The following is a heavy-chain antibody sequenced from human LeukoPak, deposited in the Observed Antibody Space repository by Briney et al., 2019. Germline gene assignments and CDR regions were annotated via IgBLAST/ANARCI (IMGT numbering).Heavy chain of an antibody. J-gene: IGHJ4*02. CDR3: ARVGYSSSSAFDY. V-gene: IGHV3-21*01. Sequence: GGSLRLSCAASGFTFSSYSMNWVRQAPGKGLEWVSSISSSSSYIYYADSVKGRFTISRDNAKNSLYLQMNSLRAEDTAVYYCARVGYSSSSAFDYWGRGTLVTVSS. CDR1: GFTFSSYS. CDR2: ISSSSSYI. D-gene: IGHD6-6*01.